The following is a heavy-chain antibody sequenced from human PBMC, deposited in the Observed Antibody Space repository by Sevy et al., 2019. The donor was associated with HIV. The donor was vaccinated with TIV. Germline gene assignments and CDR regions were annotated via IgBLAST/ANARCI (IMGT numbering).Heavy chain of an antibody. CDR3: ARSLYCGGDCYPIDY. CDR2: ISYDGSNK. J-gene: IGHJ4*02. D-gene: IGHD2-21*02. V-gene: IGHV3-30-3*01. CDR1: GFTFSSFA. Sequence: GGSLRLSCAASGFTFSSFAMHWVRQAPGKGLEWVAVISYDGSNKYYADSVKGRFTISRDNSKNTLYLQMNSLRAEDTAVYYCARSLYCGGDCYPIDYWGQGTLVTVSS.